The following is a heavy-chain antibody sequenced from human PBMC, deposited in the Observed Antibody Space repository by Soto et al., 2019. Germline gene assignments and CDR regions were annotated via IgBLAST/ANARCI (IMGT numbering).Heavy chain of an antibody. CDR1: GGSISSSGYS. CDR3: ARVTSP. CDR2: IYHSGST. V-gene: IGHV4-30-2*01. Sequence: SETLSLTCAVSGGSISSSGYSWSWVRQPPGKGLEWIGYIYHSGSTYYNPSLKSRVTISVDRSKNQFSLKLSSVTAADTAVYYCARVTSPWGQGTLVNVSS. J-gene: IGHJ5*02.